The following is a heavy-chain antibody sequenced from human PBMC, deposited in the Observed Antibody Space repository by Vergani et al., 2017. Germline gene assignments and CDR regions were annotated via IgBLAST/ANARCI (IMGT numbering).Heavy chain of an antibody. CDR1: GFTFSSYG. J-gene: IGHJ5*02. D-gene: IGHD2-2*02. V-gene: IGHV3-33*01. CDR2: IWYDGSNK. Sequence: QVQLVESGGGVVQPGRSLRLSCAASGFTFSSYGMHWVRQAPGKGLEWVAVIWYDGSNKYYADSVKGRFTISRDNSKNTLYLQMNSLRAEDTAVYYCARDSCCSRTSCYIEGGGFDPWGQGTLVTVSS. CDR3: ARDSCCSRTSCYIEGGGFDP.